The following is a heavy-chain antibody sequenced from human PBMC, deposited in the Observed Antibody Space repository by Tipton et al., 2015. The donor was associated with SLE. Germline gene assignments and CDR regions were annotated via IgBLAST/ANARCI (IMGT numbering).Heavy chain of an antibody. CDR3: ARTTSGITGTNYHFDY. J-gene: IGHJ4*02. Sequence: QLVQSGAEVKKPGASVKVSCKASGYTFTGYYMHWVRQAPGQGLEWMGWINPNSGGTNYAQKFQGRVTMTRDTSISTAYMELSRLRSDDTAVYWCARTTSGITGTNYHFDYWSQGALVTVSS. D-gene: IGHD1-20*01. CDR1: GYTFTGYY. V-gene: IGHV1-2*02. CDR2: INPNSGGT.